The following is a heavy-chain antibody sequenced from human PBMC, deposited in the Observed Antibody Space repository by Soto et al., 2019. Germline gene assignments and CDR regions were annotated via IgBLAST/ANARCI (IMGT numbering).Heavy chain of an antibody. CDR3: ATGSEDCYSS. Sequence: PSETLSLTCAVYGGSFSGYYWSWIRQPPGKGLEWIGEINHSGSTNYNPSLKSRVTISVDTSKNQFSLKLSSVTAADTAVYYCATGSEDCYSSWGQGTLVTVSS. J-gene: IGHJ5*02. V-gene: IGHV4-34*01. CDR1: GGSFSGYY. D-gene: IGHD2-21*02. CDR2: INHSGST.